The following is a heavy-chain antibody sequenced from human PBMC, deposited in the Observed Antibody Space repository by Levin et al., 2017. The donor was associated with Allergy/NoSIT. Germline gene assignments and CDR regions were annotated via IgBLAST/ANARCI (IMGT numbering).Heavy chain of an antibody. J-gene: IGHJ3*02. Sequence: GGSLRLSCAASGFTFSSYSMNWVRQAPGKGLEWVSSISSSSSYIYYADSVKGRFTISRDNAKNSLYLQMNSLRAEDTAVYYCARVGDQDGAFDIWGQGTMVTVSS. CDR3: ARVGDQDGAFDI. CDR1: GFTFSSYS. V-gene: IGHV3-21*01. D-gene: IGHD3-16*01. CDR2: ISSSSSYI.